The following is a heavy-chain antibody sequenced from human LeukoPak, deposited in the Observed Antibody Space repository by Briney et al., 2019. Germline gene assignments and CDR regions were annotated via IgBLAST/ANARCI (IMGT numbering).Heavy chain of an antibody. CDR3: ARSIPDYTRFDF. V-gene: IGHV3-23*05. Sequence: GGSLRLSCVAPGFTFSDYAMNWVRQAPGKGLEWVSTFKTNYNQVYYAESVRGRFTISTDNSKNTAYLQMNSLRVEDTALYYCARSIPDYTRFDFWGQGALVTVSS. CDR2: FKTNYNQV. J-gene: IGHJ4*02. D-gene: IGHD4-11*01. CDR1: GFTFSDYA.